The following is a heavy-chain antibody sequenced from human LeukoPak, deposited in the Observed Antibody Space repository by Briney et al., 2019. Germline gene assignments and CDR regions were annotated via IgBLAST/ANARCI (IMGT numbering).Heavy chain of an antibody. J-gene: IGHJ4*02. D-gene: IGHD4-17*01. Sequence: GRSLRLSCAASGFTFRGNGMHWVRQAPGKGLEWVAIIWYDGSNRYYADSVKGRFTIYRDNSKNTLFLQMNSLTAEDTAVYYCARDQGTSVTAMVGGHLDYWGPGTLVTVSS. V-gene: IGHV3-33*01. CDR1: GFTFRGNG. CDR3: ARDQGTSVTAMVGGHLDY. CDR2: IWYDGSNR.